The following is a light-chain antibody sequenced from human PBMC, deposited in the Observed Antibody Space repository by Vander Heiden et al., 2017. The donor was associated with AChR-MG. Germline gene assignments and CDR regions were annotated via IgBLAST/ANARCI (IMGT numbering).Light chain of an antibody. J-gene: IGLJ2*01. CDR1: SGHSSHA. CDR2: LNSDGSH. V-gene: IGLV4-69*01. CDR3: QTWGTGIRV. Sequence: QLVLTQSPSASASLGAPVKLTCTLSSGHSSHAMAWHQQQPEKGPRYLMKLNSDGSHSKGDGIPARFSGSSSGAERYLTISSLQSEDEADYYCQTWGTGIRVFGGGTKLTVL.